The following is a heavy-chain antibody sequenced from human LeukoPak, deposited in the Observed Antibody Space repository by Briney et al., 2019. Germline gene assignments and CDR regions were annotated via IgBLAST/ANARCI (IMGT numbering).Heavy chain of an antibody. CDR3: ATSCTARNSDCDY. J-gene: IGHJ4*02. CDR2: ISSSGSTI. CDR1: GFTFSSYS. Sequence: PGGSLRLSCAATGFTFSSYSMNWVRQAPGKGLEWVSYISSSGSTIYYADSVKGRFTISRDNAKNSLYLQMNSLRAEDTAVYYCATSCTARNSDCDYWGRGTLVTVSS. D-gene: IGHD2-21*02. V-gene: IGHV3-48*04.